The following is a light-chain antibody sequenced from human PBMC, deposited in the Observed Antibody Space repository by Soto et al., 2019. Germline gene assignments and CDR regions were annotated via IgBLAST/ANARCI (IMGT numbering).Light chain of an antibody. CDR2: AAS. J-gene: IGKJ4*01. CDR3: QQNYSIPLT. Sequence: IQIPQSPSYLSAFVGDRVTITCRASQSISGYLNWYQQTPGKAPKLLIYAASSLQSGVPSRFSGSGSWTDFTLTISSLQPEDFATYYCQQNYSIPLTFGGGTKVDIK. V-gene: IGKV1-39*01. CDR1: QSISGY.